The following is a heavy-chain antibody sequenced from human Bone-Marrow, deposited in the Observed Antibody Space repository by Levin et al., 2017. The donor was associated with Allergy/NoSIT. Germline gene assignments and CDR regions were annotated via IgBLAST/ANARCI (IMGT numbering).Heavy chain of an antibody. CDR2: ITSRSVI. J-gene: IGHJ6*02. D-gene: IGHD4-11*01. CDR3: ARDLDYSNYYGMDV. Sequence: GGSLRLSCAASGFTFSNYNINWVRQAPGKGLEWVSYITSRSVIYYGDSVKGRFTISRDNAKNSLYLQMNSLRAEDTAVYYCARDLDYSNYYGMDVWGQGTTVTVSS. CDR1: GFTFSNYN. V-gene: IGHV3-48*01.